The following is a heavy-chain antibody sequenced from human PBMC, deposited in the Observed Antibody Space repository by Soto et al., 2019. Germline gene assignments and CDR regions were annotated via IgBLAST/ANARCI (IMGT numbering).Heavy chain of an antibody. CDR2: LYAGGST. J-gene: IGHJ4*02. CDR3: ARGYYIDY. CDR1: GFTVSSVY. Sequence: EGQLVESGGGLVQPGGSLRLSCAASGFTVSSVYMSWVRQAPGKGLEWVSILYAGGSTYYADSVKGRFIISRDNSKNTVYLQMNSLTAGDTAVYYCARGYYIDYGGQGTLVTVSS. V-gene: IGHV3-66*01.